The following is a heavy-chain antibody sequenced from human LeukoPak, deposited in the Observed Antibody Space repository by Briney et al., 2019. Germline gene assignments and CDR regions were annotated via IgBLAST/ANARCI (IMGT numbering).Heavy chain of an antibody. J-gene: IGHJ5*02. CDR2: INPNSGGT. Sequence: VASVKVSCKASGYTFTGYYMHWVRQSPGQGLEWMGWINPNSGGTNYAQKFQGRVTMTRDTSISTAYMELSRLRSDDTAVYYCARAVIDDYSNRNWFDPWGQGTLVTVSS. CDR1: GYTFTGYY. CDR3: ARAVIDDYSNRNWFDP. V-gene: IGHV1-2*02. D-gene: IGHD4-11*01.